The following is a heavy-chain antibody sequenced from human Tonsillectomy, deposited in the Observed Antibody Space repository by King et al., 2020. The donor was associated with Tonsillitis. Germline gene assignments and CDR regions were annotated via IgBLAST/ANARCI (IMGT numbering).Heavy chain of an antibody. D-gene: IGHD6-13*01. V-gene: IGHV4-34*01. J-gene: IGHJ5*02. CDR3: ATQGIAAAAFNWFDP. CDR2: INHSGST. Sequence: VQLQQWGAGLLKPSETLSLTCAVYGGSFSGYYWSWIRQPPGKGLEWIGEINHSGSTNYNPSLKSRVTISVDTSKNQFSLKLSSVTAADTAVYYCATQGIAAAAFNWFDPWGQGTLVTVSS. CDR1: GGSFSGYY.